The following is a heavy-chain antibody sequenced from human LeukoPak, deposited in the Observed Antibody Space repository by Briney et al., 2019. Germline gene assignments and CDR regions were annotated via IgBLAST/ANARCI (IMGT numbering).Heavy chain of an antibody. J-gene: IGHJ5*02. CDR1: GGSFSGYY. Sequence: SETLSLTCAVYGGSFSGYYWSWIRQPPGKGLEWMGEINHSGSTNYNPSLKSRVTISVDPSKNQFSLKLSSVTAADTAVYYCARGPSAIFGVVIIRKWFDPWGQGTLVTVSS. CDR3: ARGPSAIFGVVIIRKWFDP. V-gene: IGHV4-34*01. D-gene: IGHD3-3*01. CDR2: INHSGST.